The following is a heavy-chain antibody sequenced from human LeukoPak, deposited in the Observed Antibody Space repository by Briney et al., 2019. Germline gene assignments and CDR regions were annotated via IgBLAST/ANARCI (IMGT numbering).Heavy chain of an antibody. Sequence: SETLSLTCTVSDGSISIGDYYWSWIRQPPGKGLEWIGYTYHSGSTYYNPSLKSRLTITVDTSKNKFSLNLNSVTAADTAVYYCARAHGSPSVRLFDDWGQGTLVTVSS. CDR3: ARAHGSPSVRLFDD. J-gene: IGHJ4*02. CDR2: TYHSGST. V-gene: IGHV4-30-4*01. D-gene: IGHD3-10*01. CDR1: DGSISIGDYY.